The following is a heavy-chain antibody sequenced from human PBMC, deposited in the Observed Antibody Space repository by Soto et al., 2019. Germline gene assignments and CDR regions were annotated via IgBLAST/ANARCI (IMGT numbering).Heavy chain of an antibody. Sequence: SETLSLTCAVYGGSFSGYYWNCISQHPGKGLEWIVEIDHSGYTNYNPSLKSRVTISVDTSKNQFSLRLTSVTAADTAVYYCARVRDWFDPWGQGTLVTVSS. CDR3: ARVRDWFDP. J-gene: IGHJ5*02. D-gene: IGHD3-3*01. V-gene: IGHV4-34*01. CDR2: IDHSGYT. CDR1: GGSFSGYY.